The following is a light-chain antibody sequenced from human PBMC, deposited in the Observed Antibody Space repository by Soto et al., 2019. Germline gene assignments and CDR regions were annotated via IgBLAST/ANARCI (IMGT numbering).Light chain of an antibody. Sequence: EIMMTQSPATLSVSPGERVTLSCRASQSFSSKVAWYQQKPGQAPRLLMYGASTRATDIPARFSGSGSGTEFTPTISSLQSEDFAVYYCQQYNNWPLTFGGGTKVEIK. CDR2: GAS. CDR3: QQYNNWPLT. J-gene: IGKJ4*01. CDR1: QSFSSK. V-gene: IGKV3-15*01.